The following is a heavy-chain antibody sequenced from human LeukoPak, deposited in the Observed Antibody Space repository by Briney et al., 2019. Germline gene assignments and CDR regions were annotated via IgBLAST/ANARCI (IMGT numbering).Heavy chain of an antibody. D-gene: IGHD1-14*01. CDR3: ARVPGTTFLLSYMDV. V-gene: IGHV3-72*01. Sequence: GGSLRPSCAASGFTFSDHYMDWVRQAPGKGLEWVGRTRNKANSYTTQYAASVEGRFTISRDDSKNSLSLQINSLRTEDTAVYYCARVPGTTFLLSYMDVWGKGTTVTVSS. CDR2: TRNKANSYTT. J-gene: IGHJ6*03. CDR1: GFTFSDHY.